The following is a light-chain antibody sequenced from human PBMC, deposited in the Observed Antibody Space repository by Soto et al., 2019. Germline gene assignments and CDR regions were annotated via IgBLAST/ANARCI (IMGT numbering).Light chain of an antibody. V-gene: IGKV3-15*01. Sequence: EVVMTQSPATLSVSPGDRATLSCRASQSVDTNVVWYQQKPGQPPRLLVHSASIRATGVPARFTGIGSGTDFTLTISGLQSDDFAIYYCQQYRGWPRTFGQGTKVEIK. CDR1: QSVDTN. CDR2: SAS. CDR3: QQYRGWPRT. J-gene: IGKJ1*01.